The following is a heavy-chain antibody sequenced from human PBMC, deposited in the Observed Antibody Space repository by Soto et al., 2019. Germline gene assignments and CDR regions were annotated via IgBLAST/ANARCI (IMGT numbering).Heavy chain of an antibody. V-gene: IGHV3-33*01. CDR1: GFTFSSYG. CDR3: ARGLGQQPDHYGMDV. Sequence: GGSLRLSCAASGFTFSSYGMHWVRQAPGKGLEWVAVIWYDGSNKYYADSVKGRFTISRDNSKNTLYLQMNSLRAEDTAVYYCARGLGQQPDHYGMDVWGQGTTGTVS. CDR2: IWYDGSNK. J-gene: IGHJ6*02. D-gene: IGHD6-13*01.